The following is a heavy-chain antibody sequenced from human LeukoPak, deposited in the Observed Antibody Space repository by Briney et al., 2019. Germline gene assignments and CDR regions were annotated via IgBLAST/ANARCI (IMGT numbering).Heavy chain of an antibody. D-gene: IGHD3-9*01. Sequence: GGSLRLSCVASQFTFNKYSMHWVRQAPGTGLVWVSRINSEGDDTNYADSVKGRFTISRDNSKNTLYLQMNSLRGEDTAVYYCARDPVDILTGSVPPYWGQGTLVTVSS. CDR3: ARDPVDILTGSVPPY. V-gene: IGHV3-74*01. J-gene: IGHJ4*02. CDR1: QFTFNKYS. CDR2: INSEGDDT.